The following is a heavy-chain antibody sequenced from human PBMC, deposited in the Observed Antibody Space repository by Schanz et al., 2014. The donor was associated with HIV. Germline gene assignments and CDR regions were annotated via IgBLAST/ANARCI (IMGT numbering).Heavy chain of an antibody. CDR1: GFTFSSYG. CDR2: ISKDGKNK. V-gene: IGHV3-33*05. J-gene: IGHJ6*02. Sequence: QVRLVESGGGVVQPGRSLRLSCAASGFTFSSYGMHWVRQAPGKGLEWVAVISKDGKNKQYADSVKGRFTISRDNSKNTLYLQMNRLRAEDTAVYYCAKCPTMVRGTGMDVWGQGTTVTVSS. CDR3: AKCPTMVRGTGMDV. D-gene: IGHD3-10*01.